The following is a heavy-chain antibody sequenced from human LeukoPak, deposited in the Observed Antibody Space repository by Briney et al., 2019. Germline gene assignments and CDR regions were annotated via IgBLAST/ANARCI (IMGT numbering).Heavy chain of an antibody. V-gene: IGHV1-8*02. Sequence: GASVKVSCKASGYTFTSYGINWVRQATGQGLEWMGWMNPNSGNTGYVQKFQGRGTMTRNTSISTAYMELSSLRSEDTAVYYCARVETGDFDYWGQGTLVTVSS. CDR2: MNPNSGNT. D-gene: IGHD1-1*01. CDR3: ARVETGDFDY. CDR1: GYTFTSYG. J-gene: IGHJ4*02.